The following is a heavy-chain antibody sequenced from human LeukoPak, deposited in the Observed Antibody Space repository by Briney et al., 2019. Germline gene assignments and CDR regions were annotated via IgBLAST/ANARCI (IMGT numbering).Heavy chain of an antibody. CDR3: AREGPQDTAMVTPDFDY. CDR1: GYTFTGYY. D-gene: IGHD5-18*01. J-gene: IGHJ4*02. CDR2: INPNSGGT. V-gene: IGHV1-2*02. Sequence: GASLKVSCKASGYTFTGYYMHWVRQAPGQGLEWMGWINPNSGGTNYAQKFQGRVTMTRDTSISTAYMELSRLRSDDTAVYYCAREGPQDTAMVTPDFDYWGQGTLVTVSS.